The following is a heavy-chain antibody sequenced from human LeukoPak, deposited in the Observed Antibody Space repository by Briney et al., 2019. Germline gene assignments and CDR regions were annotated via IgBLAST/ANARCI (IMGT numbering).Heavy chain of an antibody. CDR3: AREIVGAPYYYYMDV. CDR1: GGSLSSGSYY. D-gene: IGHD1-26*01. V-gene: IGHV4-61*02. J-gene: IGHJ6*03. Sequence: SQTLSLTCTVSGGSLSSGSYYWSWTRQPGGRGLEWIERIYTSGSTNYNPYLKSRVTISVDTSKNQFSLKLSSVTAADTAVYYCAREIVGAPYYYYMDVWGKGTTVTVSS. CDR2: IYTSGST.